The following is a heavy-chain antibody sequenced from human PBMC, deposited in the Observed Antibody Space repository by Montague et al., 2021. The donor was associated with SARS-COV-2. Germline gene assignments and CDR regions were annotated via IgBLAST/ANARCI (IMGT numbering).Heavy chain of an antibody. V-gene: IGHV4-34*01. CDR2: SNHRGST. D-gene: IGHD3-22*01. Sequence: SETLSLTCAVYGGSFSNYYWSWIRQPAGKGLEWIGDSNHRGSTNYNPSFKSRVTISVDTSKNQFSLKLSSVTAADTAVYYCARGTLSMNMAVVVVLGGIYLFDSWGQGALVAVSS. J-gene: IGHJ4*02. CDR1: GGSFSNYY. CDR3: ARGTLSMNMAVVVVLGGIYLFDS.